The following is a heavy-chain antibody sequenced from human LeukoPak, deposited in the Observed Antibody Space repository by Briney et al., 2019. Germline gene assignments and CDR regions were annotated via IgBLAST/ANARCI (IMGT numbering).Heavy chain of an antibody. Sequence: ASVKVSCKASGYTFTSNYIHWVRQAPGQGLEWMGMIYPRDGSTSYAQKFQGRVTMTEDTSTDTAYMELSSLRSEDTAVYYCATESHQLGGYYYYGMDVWGQGTTVTVSS. CDR2: IYPRDGST. CDR3: ATESHQLGGYYYYGMDV. CDR1: GYTFTSNY. V-gene: IGHV1-46*01. D-gene: IGHD2-2*01. J-gene: IGHJ6*02.